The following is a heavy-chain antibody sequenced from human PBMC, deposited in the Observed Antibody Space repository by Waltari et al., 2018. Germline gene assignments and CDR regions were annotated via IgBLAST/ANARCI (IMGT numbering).Heavy chain of an antibody. D-gene: IGHD4-4*01. Sequence: QVQLQESGPGLVKPSQTLSLTCTVSGGSINRDSLFWSWNRQPAGKGLEWIGRVFSNGSVDYNPSLRSRVTISRDTSRNEFSLKLRSVTAADTAFYYCARDTGYSKSLCDHWGPGTQVIVSS. CDR3: ARDTGYSKSLCDH. J-gene: IGHJ4*02. V-gene: IGHV4-61*02. CDR2: VFSNGSV. CDR1: GGSINRDSLF.